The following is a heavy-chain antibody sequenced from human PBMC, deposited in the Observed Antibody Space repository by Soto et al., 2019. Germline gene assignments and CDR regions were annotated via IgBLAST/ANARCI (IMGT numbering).Heavy chain of an antibody. D-gene: IGHD6-19*01. Sequence: PGESLKISCKGSGYSFTSYWIGWVRQMPGKGLEWMGIIYPGDSDTRYSPSFQGQVTISADKSISTAYLQWSSLKASDTAMYYCERQSSSGWYGPEFYYYYGMDVWGQGTTVTVSS. CDR3: ERQSSSGWYGPEFYYYYGMDV. J-gene: IGHJ6*02. CDR2: IYPGDSDT. V-gene: IGHV5-51*01. CDR1: GYSFTSYW.